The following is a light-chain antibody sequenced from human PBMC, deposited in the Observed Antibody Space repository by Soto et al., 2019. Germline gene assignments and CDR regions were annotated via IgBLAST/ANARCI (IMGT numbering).Light chain of an antibody. V-gene: IGKV1-5*03. CDR3: QQYYSYPPRT. CDR1: YNIATY. CDR2: RAS. Sequence: DLPVTQAPSSPFACVASQSIISSPMSYNIATYLTWFQQKPGKAPKLLIYRASSLESGVPSRFSGSGSGTDFTLTIGSLQAEDVAIYYCQQYYSYPPRTFGGGTKVDIK. J-gene: IGKJ4*02.